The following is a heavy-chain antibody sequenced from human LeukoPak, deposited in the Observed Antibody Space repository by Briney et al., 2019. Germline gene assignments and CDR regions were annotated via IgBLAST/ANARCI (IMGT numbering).Heavy chain of an antibody. Sequence: PGGSLRLSCAASGFTFSSYAMSWVRQAPGKGLEWVSAISGSGGSTHYADSVKGRFTISRDNSKNTLYLQMNSLRAEDTAVYYCATTPVVGATRSPLSELDYWGQGTLVTVSS. CDR3: ATTPVVGATRSPLSELDY. D-gene: IGHD1-26*01. V-gene: IGHV3-23*01. CDR2: ISGSGGST. CDR1: GFTFSSYA. J-gene: IGHJ4*02.